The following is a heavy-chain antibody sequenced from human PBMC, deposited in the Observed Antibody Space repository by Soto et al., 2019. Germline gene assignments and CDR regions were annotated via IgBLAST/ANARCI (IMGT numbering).Heavy chain of an antibody. D-gene: IGHD6-6*01. J-gene: IGHJ4*02. CDR1: GFTFSSYW. V-gene: IGHV3-7*01. CDR2: IKQDGSEK. Sequence: GGSLRLSCAASGFTFSSYWMSWVRQAPGKGLEWVANIKQDGSEKYYVDSVKGRFTISRDNAKNSLYLQMNSLRAEDTAVYYCARDPVYSSSYYFDYWGQGTLVTVSS. CDR3: ARDPVYSSSYYFDY.